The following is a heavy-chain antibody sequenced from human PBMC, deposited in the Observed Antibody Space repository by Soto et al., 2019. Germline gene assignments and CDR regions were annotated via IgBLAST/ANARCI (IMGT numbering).Heavy chain of an antibody. D-gene: IGHD3-22*01. CDR2: LDPEDGAT. V-gene: IGHV1-24*01. CDR3: ATTGDYYDSSGYYHY. Sequence: ASVKVSCKVSVYTLTELSMHWVRQAPGKGLEWMGGLDPEDGATIYAQKLQGRVTMTEDTSTDTAYMERSSLRSEDPAVYYCATTGDYYDSSGYYHYWGQGPLVTVSS. CDR1: VYTLTELS. J-gene: IGHJ4*02.